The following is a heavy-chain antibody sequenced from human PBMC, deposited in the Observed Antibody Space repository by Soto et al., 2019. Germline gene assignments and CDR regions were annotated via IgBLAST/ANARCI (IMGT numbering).Heavy chain of an antibody. CDR2: IIPIFGTA. D-gene: IGHD6-6*01. V-gene: IGHV1-69*06. CDR1: GGTFSSYA. J-gene: IGHJ6*02. CDR3: ARGCPTYSSSPLCYYYYGMDV. Sequence: SVKVPCKASGGTFSSYAISWVQQAPGQGLEWMGGIIPIFGTANCAQKFQGRVTITADKSTSTAYMELSSLRSEDTAVYYCARGCPTYSSSPLCYYYYGMDVWGQGTTVTVPS.